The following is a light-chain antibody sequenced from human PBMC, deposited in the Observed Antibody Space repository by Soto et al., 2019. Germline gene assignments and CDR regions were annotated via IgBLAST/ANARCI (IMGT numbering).Light chain of an antibody. CDR3: QQFDDVPYS. CDR2: DAS. V-gene: IGKV1-33*01. Sequence: DIQMTQSPSSLSASVGDRVTITCQASQDITNFLNWYQQKPGKAPKLLIYDASSLQTGVPSRFTGSGSGTDFSFTISSLQPEDIATYYCQQFDDVPYSFGQGTKVPIK. J-gene: IGKJ2*03. CDR1: QDITNF.